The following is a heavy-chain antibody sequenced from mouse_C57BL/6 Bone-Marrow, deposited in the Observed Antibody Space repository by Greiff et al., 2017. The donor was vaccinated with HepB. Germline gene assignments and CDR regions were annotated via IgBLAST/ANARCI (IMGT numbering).Heavy chain of an antibody. D-gene: IGHD1-1*01. Sequence: EVKLVESGGGLVKPGGSLKLSCAASGFTFSDYGMHWVRQAPEKGLEWVAYISSGSSTIYYADTVKGRFTISRDNAKNTLFLQMTSLRSEDTAMYYCARPLLLNYWGQGTLVTVSA. CDR1: GFTFSDYG. CDR2: ISSGSSTI. V-gene: IGHV5-17*01. J-gene: IGHJ3*01. CDR3: ARPLLLNY.